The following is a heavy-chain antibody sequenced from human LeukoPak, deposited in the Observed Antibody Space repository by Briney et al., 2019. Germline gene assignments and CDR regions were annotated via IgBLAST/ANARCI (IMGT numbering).Heavy chain of an antibody. CDR2: INAGNGNT. CDR1: GGTFSSYA. CDR3: ARGLGERYYYDSSGYTFDY. Sequence: ASVKVSCKASGGTFSSYAISWVRQAPGQRLEWMGWINAGNGNTKYSQKFQGRVTITRDTSASTAYMELSSLRSEDTAVYYCARGLGERYYYDSSGYTFDYWGQGTLVTVSS. V-gene: IGHV1-3*01. D-gene: IGHD3-22*01. J-gene: IGHJ4*02.